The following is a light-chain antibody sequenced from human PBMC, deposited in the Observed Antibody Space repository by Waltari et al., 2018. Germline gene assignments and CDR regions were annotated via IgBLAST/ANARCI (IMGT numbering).Light chain of an antibody. CDR1: NVGKKS. CDR3: QVWESDTDHPS. Sequence: SDVLTQPPSVSVAPGQTAMITCGGDNVGKKSVHWYQHKPGQAPVMVVYDDRDRPSGIPERISGSNSGNTATLTITRVEAGDEADYYCQVWESDTDHPSFGGGTKLTVL. J-gene: IGLJ2*01. CDR2: DDR. V-gene: IGLV3-21*02.